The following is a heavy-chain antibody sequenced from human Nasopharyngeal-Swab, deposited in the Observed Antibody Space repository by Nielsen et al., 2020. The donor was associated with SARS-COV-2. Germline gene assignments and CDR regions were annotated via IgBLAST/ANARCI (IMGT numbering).Heavy chain of an antibody. CDR1: GFTFTSYA. CDR2: ITSSSATK. J-gene: IGHJ4*02. D-gene: IGHD1-26*01. Sequence: GESLKISCAASGFTFTSYAMSWARQTPGKGLEWVSYITSSSATKYYADSVKGRFTVSRDNAKNLLYLQMSSMKDEDTAVYYCAREFEATGATYLDSWGLGTLVTVSS. V-gene: IGHV3-48*02. CDR3: AREFEATGATYLDS.